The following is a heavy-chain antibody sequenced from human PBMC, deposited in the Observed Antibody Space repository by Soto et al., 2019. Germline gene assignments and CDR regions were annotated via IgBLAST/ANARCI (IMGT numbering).Heavy chain of an antibody. CDR2: ISYRGST. CDR1: GGSISSYY. D-gene: IGHD2-2*01. CDR3: ALVVVPAAMGP. Sequence: QVQLQESGPGLVKPSSTLSLTCTVSGGSISSYYLSWFRQPPGQGLEWIGYISYRGSTNYNPSLKSRVTIPVDTSKNQFRLNLSSVTAADTAVYYCALVVVPAAMGPWGQGTLVTVSS. V-gene: IGHV4-59*01. J-gene: IGHJ5*02.